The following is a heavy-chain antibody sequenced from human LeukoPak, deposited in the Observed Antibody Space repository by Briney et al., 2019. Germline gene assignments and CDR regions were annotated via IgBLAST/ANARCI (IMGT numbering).Heavy chain of an antibody. J-gene: IGHJ5*02. CDR1: GFTVSSNY. V-gene: IGHV3-23*01. D-gene: IGHD1-1*01. Sequence: GSLRLSCAASGFTVSSNYMSWVRQAPGQGLEWVSAISGSGSHANYAESVKGRFTISRDNSKNTLYLQMHSLIAADTAVYYCGSGPVGTTVPWGQGTLVTVSS. CDR2: ISGSGSHA. CDR3: GSGPVGTTVP.